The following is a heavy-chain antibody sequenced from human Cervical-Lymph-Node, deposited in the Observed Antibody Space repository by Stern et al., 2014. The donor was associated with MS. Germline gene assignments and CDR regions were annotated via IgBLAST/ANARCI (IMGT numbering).Heavy chain of an antibody. CDR1: GVTVSRDY. Sequence: EVQLVESGGGVIQPGGSLRLCCKASGVTVSRDYMRWVRQAPGKGLEWVSLITNVGSTFYTDSVKGRFTISRDDSKNTVYLHMTSLRAEDTAMYYCARDTSSPERSDWWGQGTLVTVSS. D-gene: IGHD1-1*01. CDR2: ITNVGST. CDR3: ARDTSSPERSDW. V-gene: IGHV3-53*01. J-gene: IGHJ4*02.